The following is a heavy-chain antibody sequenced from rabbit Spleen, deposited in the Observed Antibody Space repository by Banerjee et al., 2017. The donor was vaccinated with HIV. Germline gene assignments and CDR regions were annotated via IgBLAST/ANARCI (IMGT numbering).Heavy chain of an antibody. Sequence: QEQLEESGGGLVKPGASLTLTCKASGFSFSSGYDMTWVRQAPGKGLEWIGDINTGSGVTYYASWAKGRFSVSKTSSTTVTLQMTSLTAADTATYFCARLGHADYPYSYGLKLWGQGTLVTVS. CDR1: GFSFSSGYD. CDR3: ARLGHADYPYSYGLKL. CDR2: INTGSGVT. D-gene: IGHD6-1*01. J-gene: IGHJ3*01. V-gene: IGHV1S45*01.